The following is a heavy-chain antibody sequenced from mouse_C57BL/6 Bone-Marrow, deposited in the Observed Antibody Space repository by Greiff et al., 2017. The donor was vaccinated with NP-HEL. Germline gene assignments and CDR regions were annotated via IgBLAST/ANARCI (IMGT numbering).Heavy chain of an antibody. J-gene: IGHJ4*01. CDR3: ARGYYSNYYAMDY. D-gene: IGHD2-5*01. CDR2: INPNYGTT. CDR1: GYSFTDYN. V-gene: IGHV1-39*01. Sequence: VHVKQSGPELVKPGASVKISCKASGYSFTDYNMNWVKQSNGKSLEWIGVINPNYGTTSYNQKFKGKATLTVDQSSSTAYMQLNSLTSEDSAVYYCARGYYSNYYAMDYWGQGTSVTVSS.